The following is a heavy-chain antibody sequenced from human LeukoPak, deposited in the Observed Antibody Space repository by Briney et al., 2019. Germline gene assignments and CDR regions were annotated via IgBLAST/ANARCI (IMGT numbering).Heavy chain of an antibody. Sequence: GGSLRLSCAASGFTFGSYAMSWVRQAPGKGLEWVSAISGSGGSTYYADSVKGRFTISRDNSKNTLYLQMNSLRAEDTAVYYCAKTFKRIRSLEWLRSLYFDYWGQGTLVTVSS. CDR2: ISGSGGST. CDR3: AKTFKRIRSLEWLRSLYFDY. CDR1: GFTFGSYA. J-gene: IGHJ4*02. V-gene: IGHV3-23*01. D-gene: IGHD3-3*01.